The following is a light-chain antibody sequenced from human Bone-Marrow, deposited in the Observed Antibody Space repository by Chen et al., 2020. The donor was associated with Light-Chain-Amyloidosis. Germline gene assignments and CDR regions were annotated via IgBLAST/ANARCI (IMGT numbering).Light chain of an antibody. J-gene: IGKJ4*01. CDR2: DAS. CDR1: QSVNSF. CDR3: QQRSSWPLT. Sequence: EIVLTQSPATLSLSPGERATLSCRASQSVNSFLAWYQQKPGQAPRLLIYDASDRATGIPARFSGSGSGTDFTLTISSLEPEDFAGYYCQQRSSWPLTFGGGTKVEIK. V-gene: IGKV3-11*01.